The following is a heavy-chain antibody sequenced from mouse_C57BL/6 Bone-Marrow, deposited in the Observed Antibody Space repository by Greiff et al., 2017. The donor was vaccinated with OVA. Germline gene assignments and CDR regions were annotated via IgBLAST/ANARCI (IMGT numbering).Heavy chain of an antibody. CDR3: AREGDGYYVGAMDY. Sequence: LQLQQSAAELARPGASVKLSCKASGYTFTSYGISWVKQRTGQGLEWIGEIYPRSGNTYYNEKFKGKATLTADKSSSTAYMELRSLTSEDSAVYFCAREGDGYYVGAMDYWGQGTSVTVSS. J-gene: IGHJ4*01. CDR2: IYPRSGNT. V-gene: IGHV1-81*01. D-gene: IGHD2-3*01. CDR1: GYTFTSYG.